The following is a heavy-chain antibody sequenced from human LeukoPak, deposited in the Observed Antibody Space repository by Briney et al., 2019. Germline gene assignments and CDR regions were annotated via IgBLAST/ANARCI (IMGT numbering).Heavy chain of an antibody. CDR3: ARDRRGPFDY. CDR1: GFNFSTHW. D-gene: IGHD3-10*01. Sequence: GGSLRLSCAASGFNFSTHWMTWVRQAPGKGLEWVANIKQVGSERYYVDSVGGRFTISRDNAKNSLFLRMNSLRAEDAAVYYCARDRRGPFDYWGQGTLVTVSS. J-gene: IGHJ4*02. CDR2: IKQVGSER. V-gene: IGHV3-7*03.